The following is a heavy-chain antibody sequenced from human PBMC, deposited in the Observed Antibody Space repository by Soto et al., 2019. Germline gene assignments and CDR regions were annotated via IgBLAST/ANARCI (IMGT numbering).Heavy chain of an antibody. CDR1: GGSISSGGYY. V-gene: IGHV4-31*03. CDR3: ARRVVPAAINTNWFDP. D-gene: IGHD2-2*01. Sequence: QVQLQESGPGPVKPSQTLSLTCTVSGGSISSGGYYWSWIRQHPGKGLEWIGYIYYSGSTYYNPSLKSRVTISVDTSKNQFSLKLSSVTAADTAVYYCARRVVPAAINTNWFDPWGQGTLVTVSS. CDR2: IYYSGST. J-gene: IGHJ5*02.